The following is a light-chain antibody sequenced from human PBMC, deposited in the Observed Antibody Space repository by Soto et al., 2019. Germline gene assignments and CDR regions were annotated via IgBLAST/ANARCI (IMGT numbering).Light chain of an antibody. CDR2: GAS. Sequence: EIVLTQSPGTLSLSPGQRSTLSCRASQSVSSSYLAWYQQKPGQAPRLLIYGASSRATGIPARFSGSGSGTEFTLTISSLHPEDVATYYCQQYGSSGTFGQGTRGDIK. V-gene: IGKV3-20*01. CDR3: QQYGSSGT. CDR1: QSVSSSY. J-gene: IGKJ1*01.